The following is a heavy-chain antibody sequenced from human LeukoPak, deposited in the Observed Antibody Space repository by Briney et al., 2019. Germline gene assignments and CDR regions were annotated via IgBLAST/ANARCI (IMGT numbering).Heavy chain of an antibody. Sequence: PSETLSLTCAVYGGSLSGLYWNWIRQTPGKGLEWIGEIDYSGNTNYNPSLKSRVTISIDTSKNQFSLKVMSVTAADTALYYCARPMGYYYYHYIDVWGKGTTVTVSS. CDR2: IDYSGNT. V-gene: IGHV4-34*01. D-gene: IGHD3-10*01. CDR3: ARPMGYYYYHYIDV. J-gene: IGHJ6*03. CDR1: GGSLSGLY.